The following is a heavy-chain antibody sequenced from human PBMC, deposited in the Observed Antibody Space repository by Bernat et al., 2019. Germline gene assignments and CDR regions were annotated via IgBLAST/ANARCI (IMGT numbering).Heavy chain of an antibody. CDR1: GFTFSNAW. CDR3: ATPQRGYSYGSFDY. D-gene: IGHD5-18*01. CDR2: IKSKTDGGTT. J-gene: IGHJ4*02. Sequence: EVQLVESGGGLVKPGGSLRLSCAASGFTFSNAWMSWVRQAPGKGLEWVGRIKSKTDGGTTDYAAPVKGRFTISRDDSKNTLYLQMNSLRAEDTAVYYCATPQRGYSYGSFDYWGQGTLVTVSS. V-gene: IGHV3-15*01.